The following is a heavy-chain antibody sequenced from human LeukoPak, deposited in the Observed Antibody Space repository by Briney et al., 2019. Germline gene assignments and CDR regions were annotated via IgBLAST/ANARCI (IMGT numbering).Heavy chain of an antibody. D-gene: IGHD3-3*01. CDR3: TRVEDFWSGFLDSFDY. CDR1: GFTFGDYA. V-gene: IGHV3-49*04. Sequence: GGSLRLSCTASGFTFGDYAMSWVRQAPGKGLEWVGFIRGKAYGGTTEYAASVKGRFTISRDDSKSIAYLQMNSLKTEDTAVYYCTRVEDFWSGFLDSFDYWGQGTLVPVSS. CDR2: IRGKAYGGTT. J-gene: IGHJ4*02.